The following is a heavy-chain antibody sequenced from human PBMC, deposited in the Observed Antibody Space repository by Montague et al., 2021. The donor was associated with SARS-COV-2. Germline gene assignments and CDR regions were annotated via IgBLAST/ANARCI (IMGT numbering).Heavy chain of an antibody. CDR2: VDYSGLT. Sequence: SETLSLTCTVSRDSISSHNYFWAWIRQPPGKGLEWIGSVDYSGLTFYNPSLESRVTISVDTSKKQFSLKVNSVTAADTAVYYCARDLGGFDVWGQGTTVIVSS. CDR1: RDSISSHNYF. V-gene: IGHV4-39*07. CDR3: ARDLGGFDV. J-gene: IGHJ6*02. D-gene: IGHD3-10*01.